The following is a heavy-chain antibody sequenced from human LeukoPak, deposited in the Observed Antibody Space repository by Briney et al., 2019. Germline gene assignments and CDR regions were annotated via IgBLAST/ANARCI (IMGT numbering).Heavy chain of an antibody. CDR3: ARKRWLQLDY. D-gene: IGHD5-24*01. J-gene: IGHJ4*02. V-gene: IGHV3-30*04. CDR2: ISYDGSNK. Sequence: GGSLRLSCAASGFTFSSYAMHWVRQAPGKGLEWVAVISYDGSNKYYADSVKGRFTISGDNSKNTLYLQMNSLRAEDTAVYYCARKRWLQLDYWGQGTLVTVSS. CDR1: GFTFSSYA.